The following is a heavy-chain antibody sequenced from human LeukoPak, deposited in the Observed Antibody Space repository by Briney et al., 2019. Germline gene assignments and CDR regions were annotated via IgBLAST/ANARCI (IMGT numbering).Heavy chain of an antibody. V-gene: IGHV3-23*01. D-gene: IGHD6-19*01. J-gene: IGHJ4*02. CDR3: AKHLAVAGTSGYLDY. CDR1: GFTFSTYA. CDR2: ISGSGGST. Sequence: QPGGSLRLSCAASGFTFSTYAMNWVRQAPGKGLEWVSAISGSGGSTYYADSVKGRFTISRDNSKNTLYLQMNSLRPEDTAVYYCAKHLAVAGTSGYLDYWGQGTLVTVSS.